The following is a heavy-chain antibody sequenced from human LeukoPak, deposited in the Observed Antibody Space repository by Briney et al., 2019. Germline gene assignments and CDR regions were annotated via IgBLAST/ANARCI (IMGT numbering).Heavy chain of an antibody. CDR1: GFTFSSYA. Sequence: GGSLRLSCAASGFTFSSYAMSWVRQAPGKGLEWVSAISGSGGSTYYADSVKGRFTISRDNSKNTLYLQMNSLRAEDTAVYYCAKEYDFWSGYLSTPFDYWGQGTLVTVSS. CDR2: ISGSGGST. V-gene: IGHV3-23*01. D-gene: IGHD3-3*01. J-gene: IGHJ4*02. CDR3: AKEYDFWSGYLSTPFDY.